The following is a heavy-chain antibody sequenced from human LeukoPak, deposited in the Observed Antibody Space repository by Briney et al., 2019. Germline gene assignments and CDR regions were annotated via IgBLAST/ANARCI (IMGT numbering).Heavy chain of an antibody. V-gene: IGHV4-61*09. D-gene: IGHD3-3*01. CDR2: TYTSGGT. J-gene: IGHJ2*01. CDR3: ARASGVVIFSWYFDL. Sequence: SETLSLTCTVSGGSISSGSYYWSWIRPAAGQGLEWIGHTYTSGGTNYNPSLKSRVTISVDTSKNQVSLKLTSVTAADTAVYYCARASGVVIFSWYFDLWGRGTLVTASS. CDR1: GGSISSGSYY.